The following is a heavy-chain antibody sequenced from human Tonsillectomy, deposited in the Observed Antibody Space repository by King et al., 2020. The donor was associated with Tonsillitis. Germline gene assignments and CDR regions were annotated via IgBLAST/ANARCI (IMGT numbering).Heavy chain of an antibody. CDR2: ISYDGSNK. Sequence: VQLVESGGGVVQPGRSLRLSCAASGFTFSSYGMHWVRQAPGKGLEWVAVISYDGSNKYYADSVKGRFTISRDNSKNTLYLQMNSLRAEDTAVYYCAKDRVHYQSAEFEYYGSGSDYLGPGTLVTVSS. V-gene: IGHV3-30*18. D-gene: IGHD3-10*01. J-gene: IGHJ4*02. CDR1: GFTFSSYG. CDR3: AKDRVHYQSAEFEYYGSGSDY.